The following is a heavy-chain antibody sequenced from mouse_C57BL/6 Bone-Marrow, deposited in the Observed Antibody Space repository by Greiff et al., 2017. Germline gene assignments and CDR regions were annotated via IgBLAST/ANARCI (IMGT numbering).Heavy chain of an antibody. Sequence: QVQLQQPGAELVKPGASVKLSCKASGYTFTSYWMHWVKQRPGRGLEWIGRIDPNSGGTKYNEKFKSKGTLTVDKPSSTAYMQLSSLTSEDSAVYYCAREHITTVVAEGFAYWGQGTLVTVSA. CDR3: AREHITTVVAEGFAY. J-gene: IGHJ3*01. D-gene: IGHD1-1*01. CDR2: IDPNSGGT. V-gene: IGHV1-72*01. CDR1: GYTFTSYW.